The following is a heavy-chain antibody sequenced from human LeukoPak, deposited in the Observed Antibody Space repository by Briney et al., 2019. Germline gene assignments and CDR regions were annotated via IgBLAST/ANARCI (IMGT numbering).Heavy chain of an antibody. CDR1: GFTVSSNY. V-gene: IGHV3-53*01. D-gene: IGHD7-27*01. CDR2: IYSGGST. CDR3: AKDRSSGDWGYYYYGMDV. Sequence: TGGSLRLSCAASGFTVSSNYMSWVRQAPGKGLEWVSVIYSGGSTYYADSVKGRFTISRANSKNTLYLQVNSLRAEDTAIYYCAKDRSSGDWGYYYYGMDVWGQGTTVTVSS. J-gene: IGHJ6*02.